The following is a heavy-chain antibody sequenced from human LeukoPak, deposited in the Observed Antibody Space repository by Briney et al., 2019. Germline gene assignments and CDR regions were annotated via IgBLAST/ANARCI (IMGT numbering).Heavy chain of an antibody. J-gene: IGHJ4*02. V-gene: IGHV3-23*01. D-gene: IGHD1-1*01. CDR3: AKDRGVTTRPRGYFDY. Sequence: QPGGSLRLSCAASGFTFSGYAMSWVRQAPGKGLEWVSAISGSGGSTYYADSVKGRFTISRDNSKNTVYLQMNSLRAEDTAVYYCAKDRGVTTRPRGYFDYWGQGTLVTVSS. CDR1: GFTFSGYA. CDR2: ISGSGGST.